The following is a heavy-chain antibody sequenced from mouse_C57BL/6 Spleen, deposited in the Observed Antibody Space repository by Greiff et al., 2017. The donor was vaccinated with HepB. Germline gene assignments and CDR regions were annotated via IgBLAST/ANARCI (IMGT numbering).Heavy chain of an antibody. J-gene: IGHJ2*01. CDR3: ARGDYDGYYPYYFDY. CDR2: ISYDGSN. Sequence: DVQLVESGPGLVKPSQSLSLTCSVTGYSITSGYYWNWIRQFPGNKLEWMGYISYDGSNNYNPSLKNRISITRDTSKNQFFLKLNSVTTEDTATYYCARGDYDGYYPYYFDYWGQGTTLTVSS. CDR1: GYSITSGYY. V-gene: IGHV3-6*01. D-gene: IGHD2-3*01.